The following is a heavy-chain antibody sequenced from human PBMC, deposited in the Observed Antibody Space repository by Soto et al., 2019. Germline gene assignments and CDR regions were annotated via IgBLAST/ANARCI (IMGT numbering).Heavy chain of an antibody. D-gene: IGHD6-13*01. CDR2: IYYSGST. CDR1: GGSISSGDYY. V-gene: IGHV4-61*08. CDR3: AREKPYSSSWYHDY. Sequence: PSETLSLTCTVSGGSISSGDYYWSWIRQPPGKGLEWIGYIYYSGSTNYNPSLKSRVTISVDTSKNQFSLKLSSVTAADTAVYYCAREKPYSSSWYHDYWGQGTLVTVSS. J-gene: IGHJ4*02.